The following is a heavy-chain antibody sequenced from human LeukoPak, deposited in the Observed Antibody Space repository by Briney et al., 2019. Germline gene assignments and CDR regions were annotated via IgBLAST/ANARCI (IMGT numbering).Heavy chain of an antibody. V-gene: IGHV4-39*07. J-gene: IGHJ4*02. CDR1: GGSISSSSYY. CDR2: IYYSGST. CDR3: AREVRHYYDSSGYFRGSGGYYFDY. D-gene: IGHD3-22*01. Sequence: PSETLSLTCTVSGGSISSSSYYWGWIRQPPGKGLEWIGSIYYSGSTYYNPSLKSRVIISVDTSKNQFSLKLSSVTAADTAVYYCAREVRHYYDSSGYFRGSGGYYFDYWGQGTLVTVSS.